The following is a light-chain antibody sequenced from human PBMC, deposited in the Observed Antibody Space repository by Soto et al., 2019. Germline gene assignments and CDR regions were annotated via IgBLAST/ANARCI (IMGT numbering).Light chain of an antibody. J-gene: IGKJ4*01. CDR3: MQALQTPLT. V-gene: IGKV2-28*01. CDR1: QSLLHSNGYNY. Sequence: DIVMTQSPLSLPVTPGEPASISCRSSQSLLHSNGYNYLDWYLQKPGQSPQLLIYLGSNRASGVPDRFSGSGSGTDFTLKISRVEAEDVGVYYCMQALQTPLTXGGGTKV. CDR2: LGS.